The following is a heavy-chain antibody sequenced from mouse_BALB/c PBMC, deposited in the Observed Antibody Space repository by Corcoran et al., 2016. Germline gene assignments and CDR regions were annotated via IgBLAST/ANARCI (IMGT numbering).Heavy chain of an antibody. CDR3: ARELPGGNPFDY. CDR1: GYTFTSYV. D-gene: IGHD2-1*01. J-gene: IGHJ2*01. Sequence: EVQLQQSGPELVKPGASVKMSCKASGYTFTSYVIHWVKQKPGQGLEWVGYFYPYNDNTKYNEKFKGKATLTSDKSSSTAYMELISLTSEDSAVYYCARELPGGNPFDYWGQGTTLTVSS. CDR2: FYPYNDNT. V-gene: IGHV1S136*01.